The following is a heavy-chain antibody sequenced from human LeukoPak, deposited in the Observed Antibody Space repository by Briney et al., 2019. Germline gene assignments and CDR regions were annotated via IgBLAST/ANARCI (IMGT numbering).Heavy chain of an antibody. CDR3: ATLNNDDY. D-gene: IGHD1-1*01. CDR2: IKTDGSEK. V-gene: IGHV3-7*01. J-gene: IGHJ4*02. CDR1: GFTFSNYW. Sequence: GGSLRLSCEGSGFTFSNYWMGWVRQAPGKGLQWVANIKTDGSEKYYVDSVKGRFTISRDNAKNSLYLQMNSLRVEDTAVYYCATLNNDDYWGQGTQVTVPS.